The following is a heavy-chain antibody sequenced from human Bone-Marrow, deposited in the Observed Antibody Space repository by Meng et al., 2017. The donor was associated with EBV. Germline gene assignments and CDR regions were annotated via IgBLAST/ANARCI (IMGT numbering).Heavy chain of an antibody. J-gene: IGHJ4*02. V-gene: IGHV4-39*07. D-gene: IGHD3-22*01. CDR3: ARASPTSITTPVDD. Sequence: QVQLQESGPGLVKPSETLSLTCTVSGGSISSSRYYWGWIRQPPGKGLEWIGSIYYSGSTYYNPSLKSRVTISVDTSKNQFSLKLSSVTAADTAVYYCARASPTSITTPVDDWGQGTLVTVAS. CDR2: IYYSGST. CDR1: GGSISSSRYY.